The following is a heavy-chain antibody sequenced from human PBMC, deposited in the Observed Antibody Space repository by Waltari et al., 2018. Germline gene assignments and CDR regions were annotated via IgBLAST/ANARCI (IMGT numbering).Heavy chain of an antibody. V-gene: IGHV4-59*08. CDR3: ARQIVPAAEGAAYYYYMDV. CDR2: IYYSGST. J-gene: IGHJ6*03. Sequence: QVQLQESGPGLVKPSETLSLTCTVSGGSISSYYWSWIRQPPGKGLEWIGYIYYSGSTNYNPSRKSRVTISVDTSKNQFSLKLSSVTAADTAVYYCARQIVPAAEGAAYYYYMDVWGKGTTVTISS. D-gene: IGHD2-2*01. CDR1: GGSISSYY.